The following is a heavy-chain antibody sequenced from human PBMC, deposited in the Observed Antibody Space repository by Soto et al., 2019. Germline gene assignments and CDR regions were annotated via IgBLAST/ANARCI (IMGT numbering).Heavy chain of an antibody. CDR2: IIPIFGTA. J-gene: IGHJ5*02. CDR3: ARVVAAVISDWFDP. Sequence: QVQLVQSGAEVKKPGSSVKVSCKASGGTFSSYAISWVRQAPGQGLEWMGGIIPIFGTANYAQKFQGRVTITADESTSTAYMELSSLRSEDTAMYYCARVVAAVISDWFDPWGQGTLVTVSS. CDR1: GGTFSSYA. V-gene: IGHV1-69*01. D-gene: IGHD6-13*01.